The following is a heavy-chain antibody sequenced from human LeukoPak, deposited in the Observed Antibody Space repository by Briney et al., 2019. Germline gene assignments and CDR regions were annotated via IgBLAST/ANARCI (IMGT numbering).Heavy chain of an antibody. V-gene: IGHV3-23*01. CDR3: AAHKYSSSWYYFDY. CDR2: ISASGSNP. Sequence: GGSLRLSCAASGFAFGSYGMSWVRQAPGKGLEWVAAISASGSNPHYSDSVKGRFTISRDNAKNSLYLQMNSLRAEDTAVYYCAAHKYSSSWYYFDYWGQGTLVTVSS. CDR1: GFAFGSYG. D-gene: IGHD6-13*01. J-gene: IGHJ4*02.